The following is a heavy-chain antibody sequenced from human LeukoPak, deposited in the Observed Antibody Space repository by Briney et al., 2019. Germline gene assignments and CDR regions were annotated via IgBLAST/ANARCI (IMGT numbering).Heavy chain of an antibody. CDR2: INHSGST. CDR1: GYSISSGYY. Sequence: PSETLSLTCTVSGYSISSGYYWGWIRQPPGKGLEWIGEINHSGSTNYNPSLKSRVTISVDTSKNQFSLKLSSGTAADTAVYYCARVGIAAQVWGQGTLVTVSS. CDR3: ARVGIAAQV. D-gene: IGHD6-6*01. V-gene: IGHV4-38-2*02. J-gene: IGHJ4*02.